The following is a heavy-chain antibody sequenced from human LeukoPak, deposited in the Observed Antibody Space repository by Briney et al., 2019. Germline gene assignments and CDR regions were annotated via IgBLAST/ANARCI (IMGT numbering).Heavy chain of an antibody. CDR1: GFTFSTYW. Sequence: GGSLRLSCAPSGFTFSTYWMGWVRQAPGKGLEWVAVIGYDGVNKFYTDSVEGRFTISRDDSKNTLYLQMDSLRAEGTALYYCARDFLRGAPDYFDHWGQGTLVTVSS. CDR3: ARDFLRGAPDYFDH. CDR2: IGYDGVNK. D-gene: IGHD3-10*01. J-gene: IGHJ4*02. V-gene: IGHV3-30*05.